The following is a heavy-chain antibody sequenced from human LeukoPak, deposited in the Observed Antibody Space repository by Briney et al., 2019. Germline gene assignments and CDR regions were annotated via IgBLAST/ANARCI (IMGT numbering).Heavy chain of an antibody. V-gene: IGHV4-34*01. D-gene: IGHD6-13*01. J-gene: IGHJ4*02. CDR1: GGSISSHY. Sequence: SETLSLTCTVSGGSISSHYWSWIRQPPGKGLEWIGEINHSGSANYNPSLKSRVTISVDTSKNQFSLKLSSVTAADTAVYYCARGYSSSWYDYWGQGTLVTVSS. CDR3: ARGYSSSWYDY. CDR2: INHSGSA.